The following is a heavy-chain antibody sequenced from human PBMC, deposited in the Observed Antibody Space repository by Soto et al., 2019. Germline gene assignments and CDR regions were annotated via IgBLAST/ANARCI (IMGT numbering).Heavy chain of an antibody. CDR3: ARAVGFWSGYSVYYFDP. D-gene: IGHD3-3*01. CDR1: GGTFSSYA. V-gene: IGHV1-69*13. Sequence: GTSVKVSCKASGGTFSSYAISWVRQAPGQGLEWMGGIIPIFGTANYAQKFQGRVTITADESTSTAYMELSSLRSEDTAVYYCARAVGFWSGYSVYYFDPWGQGTLVTVSS. CDR2: IIPIFGTA. J-gene: IGHJ4*02.